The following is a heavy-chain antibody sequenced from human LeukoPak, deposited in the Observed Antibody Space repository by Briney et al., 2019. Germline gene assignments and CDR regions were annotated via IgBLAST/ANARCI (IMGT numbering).Heavy chain of an antibody. CDR3: ARAYSGSYYYY. CDR1: GYTFTSYG. Sequence: GASVKVPSKASGYTFTSYGISWVRQAPGQGLEWMGWISAYNGNTDYAQKFQGRVTMTTDTSTSTAYMEVRSLRSDDTAVYYCARAYSGSYYYYWGQGTLVTVSS. D-gene: IGHD1-26*01. CDR2: ISAYNGNT. V-gene: IGHV1-18*01. J-gene: IGHJ4*02.